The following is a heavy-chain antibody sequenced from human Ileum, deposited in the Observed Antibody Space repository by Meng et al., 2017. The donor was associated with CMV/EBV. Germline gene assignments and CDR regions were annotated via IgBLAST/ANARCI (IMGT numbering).Heavy chain of an antibody. CDR3: TTDFYSNSTSCYPLPR. CDR1: AW. CDR2: IKSVAVIEAA. J-gene: IGHJ4*02. Sequence: AWSFSVRQMPGERLAWVGRIKSVAVIEAADYATPEIGRFAISRYASYSTLYLQMNSLNTQNPAVYYCTTDFYSNSTSCYPLPRWGQGTLVTVSS. V-gene: IGHV3-15*05. D-gene: IGHD2-2*01.